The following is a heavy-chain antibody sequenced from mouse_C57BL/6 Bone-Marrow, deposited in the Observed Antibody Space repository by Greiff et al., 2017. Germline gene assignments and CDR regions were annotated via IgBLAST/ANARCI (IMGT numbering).Heavy chain of an antibody. J-gene: IGHJ3*01. CDR1: GYTFTDYA. D-gene: IGHD2-4*01. CDR2: ISTYYGDA. CDR3: ARGGYDYGGFGY. Sequence: VQLQQSGPELVRPGVSVKISCKGSGYTFTDYAMHWVKQSHAKSLEWIGVISTYYGDASYNQKFKDKDTMTVDKSSSTAYMERARLTSEDSAGYYCARGGYDYGGFGYWGQGTLVTVSA. V-gene: IGHV1-67*01.